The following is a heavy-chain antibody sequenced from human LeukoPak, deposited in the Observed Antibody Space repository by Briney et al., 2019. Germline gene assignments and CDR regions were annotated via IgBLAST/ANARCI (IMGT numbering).Heavy chain of an antibody. CDR2: ISGSGGST. CDR1: GFTFSSYA. CDR3: ARELDYGDNTLYNWFDP. D-gene: IGHD4-17*01. V-gene: IGHV3-23*01. Sequence: GGSLRLSCAASGFTFSSYAMSWVRQAPGKGLEWVSAISGSGGSTYYADSVKGRFTISRDNSKNTLYLQMNSLRAEDTAVYYCARELDYGDNTLYNWFDPWGQGTLVTVSS. J-gene: IGHJ5*02.